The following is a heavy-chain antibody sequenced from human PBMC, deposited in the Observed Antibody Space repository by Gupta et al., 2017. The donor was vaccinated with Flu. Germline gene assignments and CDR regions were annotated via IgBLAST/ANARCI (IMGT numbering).Heavy chain of an antibody. D-gene: IGHD3-10*01. CDR1: GFTFSSYW. V-gene: IGHV3-74*01. CDR3: ARGGGLDAFDI. Sequence: EVQLVESGGGLVQPGGSLRILCASSGFTFSSYWSDWVRQAPGKGLVWDSRMNSDGRSTSYADSVKGRFTISRDNAKNTLYLQMNSLRAEDTAVYYGARGGGLDAFDIWGQGTMVTVSS. CDR2: MNSDGRST. J-gene: IGHJ3*02.